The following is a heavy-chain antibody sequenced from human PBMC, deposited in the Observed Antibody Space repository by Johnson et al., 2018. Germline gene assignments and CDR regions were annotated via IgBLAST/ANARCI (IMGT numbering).Heavy chain of an antibody. CDR1: GFTFGDYA. CDR3: TKDSPYSSSWDDYYYDGMDV. V-gene: IGHV3-49*05. CDR2: IRSQAYGGTT. Sequence: EVQLVESGGGLVKPGRSLRLSCTASGFTFGDYAMSWFRQAPGKGLEWVGFIRSQAYGGTTEYAASVKGRCTISKDDSKSIAYLQMNSLKPEEKTGYYWTKDSPYSSSWDDYYYDGMDVWGQGTTVTVSS. D-gene: IGHD6-13*01. J-gene: IGHJ6*02.